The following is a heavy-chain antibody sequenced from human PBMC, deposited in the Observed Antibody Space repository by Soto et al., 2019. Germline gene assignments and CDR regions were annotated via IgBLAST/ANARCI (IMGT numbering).Heavy chain of an antibody. CDR1: GFTFSNYG. Sequence: QVQLVESGGGVVQPGRSLRLSCAASGFTFSNYGMHWVRQAPGKGLEWVSLIWYDGSNKYYVDSVKGRFTISRDNSKNTLYIQMNSLRAKDTAVYYCAREGKSGPAGRYLYYYYMDVRGKGTTVTVSS. D-gene: IGHD3-10*01. V-gene: IGHV3-33*01. CDR3: AREGKSGPAGRYLYYYYMDV. J-gene: IGHJ6*03. CDR2: IWYDGSNK.